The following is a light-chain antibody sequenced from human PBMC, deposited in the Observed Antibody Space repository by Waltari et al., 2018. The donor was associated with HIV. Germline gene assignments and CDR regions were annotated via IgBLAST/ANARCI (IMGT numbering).Light chain of an antibody. J-gene: IGLJ3*02. V-gene: IGLV1-40*01. CDR2: GDT. CDR1: SSNIGPGFD. CDR3: QSYDSGLSVV. Sequence: SVLTQPPSVSGAPGPRVTISCTGNSSNIGPGFDVHWYQQVPETAPKLLIYGDTNRPSGVPDRFSGSKSGTSASLAITGLQAEDEADYYCQSYDSGLSVVFGGGTKLTVL.